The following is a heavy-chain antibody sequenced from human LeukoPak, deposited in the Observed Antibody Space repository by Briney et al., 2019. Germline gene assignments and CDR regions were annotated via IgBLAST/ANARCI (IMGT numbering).Heavy chain of an antibody. Sequence: PGGSLRLSCAASGFTFSSYAISWVRQAPGKGLEWVSFISSSGETMVYADSVKGRFTISRDNAKNSLYLHMNSLRAEDTAVYYCARGVGYCSGGSCYSWFDPWGQGTLVTVSS. J-gene: IGHJ5*02. CDR1: GFTFSSYA. CDR2: ISSSGETM. D-gene: IGHD2-15*01. V-gene: IGHV3-48*03. CDR3: ARGVGYCSGGSCYSWFDP.